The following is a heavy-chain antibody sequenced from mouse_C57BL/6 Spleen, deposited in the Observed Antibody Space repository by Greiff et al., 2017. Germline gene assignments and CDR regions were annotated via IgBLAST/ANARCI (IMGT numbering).Heavy chain of an antibody. D-gene: IGHD1-1*01. CDR1: GYSFTRYY. V-gene: IGHV1-66*01. Sequence: VQLQQSGPELVKPGASVKISCKASGYSFTRYYIHWVKQRPGQGLEWIGWIYPGSGNTKYNEKFKGKATLTADTSSSTAYMQLSSLTSEDSAVYYCARCGYGSSLDWYFEVWGTGTTVTVSS. J-gene: IGHJ1*03. CDR3: ARCGYGSSLDWYFEV. CDR2: IYPGSGNT.